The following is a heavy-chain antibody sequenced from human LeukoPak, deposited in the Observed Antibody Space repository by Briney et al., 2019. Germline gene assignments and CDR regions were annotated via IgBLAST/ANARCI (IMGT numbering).Heavy chain of an antibody. CDR1: GFTFSSYG. V-gene: IGHV3-30*02. CDR2: IRYDGSNK. D-gene: IGHD2-15*01. J-gene: IGHJ3*02. CDR3: AKLGWWQATRPEIAFDI. Sequence: GGSLRLSCAASGFTFSSYGMHWVRQAPGKGLEWVAFIRYDGSNKYYADSVKGRFTISRDNSKNTLYLQMNSLRAEDTAVYYCAKLGWWQATRPEIAFDIWGQGTMVTVSS.